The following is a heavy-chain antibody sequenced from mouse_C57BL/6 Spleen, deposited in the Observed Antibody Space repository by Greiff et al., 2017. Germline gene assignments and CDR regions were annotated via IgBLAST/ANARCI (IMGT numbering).Heavy chain of an antibody. D-gene: IGHD4-1*01. CDR2: IDPNSGGT. J-gene: IGHJ2*01. CDR3: ARVRAVNWDVYFDD. V-gene: IGHV1-72*01. CDR1: GYTFTSYW. Sequence: QVQLKQPGAELVKPGASVKLSCKASGYTFTSYWMHWVKQRPGRGLEWIGRIDPNSGGTKYNEKFKSKATLTVDKPSSTAYMQLSSLTSEDSAVYDCARVRAVNWDVYFDDWGQGTTLTVSS.